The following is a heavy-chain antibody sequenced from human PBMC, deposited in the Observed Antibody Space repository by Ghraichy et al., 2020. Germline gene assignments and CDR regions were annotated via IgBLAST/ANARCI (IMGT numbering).Heavy chain of an antibody. J-gene: IGHJ6*02. CDR2: IYTSGST. CDR1: GGSISSYY. D-gene: IGHD3-10*01. CDR3: ATEYGSGNYYYGMDV. V-gene: IGHV4-4*07. Sequence: SETLSLTCTVSGGSISSYYWSWIRQPAGKGLEWIGRIYTSGSTNYNPSLKSRVTMSVDTSKNQFSLKLSSVTAADTAVYYCATEYGSGNYYYGMDVWGQGTTVTVCS.